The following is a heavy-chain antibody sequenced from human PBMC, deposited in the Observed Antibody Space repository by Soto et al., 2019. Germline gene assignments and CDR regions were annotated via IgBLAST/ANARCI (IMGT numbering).Heavy chain of an antibody. Sequence: PGESLKISCEASGYNFDDYWVGWVRQKPGEGLELMGIIYPGDSETRYIPSFQGQVTVSADKSISTAYLQWSSLKASDTAMYYCATSGLLAVAATGFDYWGQGTLVTVSS. J-gene: IGHJ4*02. CDR2: IYPGDSET. CDR3: ATSGLLAVAATGFDY. D-gene: IGHD6-19*01. V-gene: IGHV5-51*01. CDR1: GYNFDDYW.